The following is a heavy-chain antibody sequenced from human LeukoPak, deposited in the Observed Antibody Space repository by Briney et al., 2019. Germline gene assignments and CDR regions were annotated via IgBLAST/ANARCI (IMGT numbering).Heavy chain of an antibody. CDR2: ISDGSTHI. CDR3: ARLFRDVTTFDY. V-gene: IGHV3-21*01. CDR1: GFTFSSYN. J-gene: IGHJ4*02. Sequence: GGSLRLSCSASGFTFSSYNMNWVRQAPGKGLEWVSSISDGSTHIYYADSVRGRFTISRDNVQNSLYLQMNSLRAEDTAVYYCARLFRDVTTFDYWGQGTLVTVSS. D-gene: IGHD1-1*01.